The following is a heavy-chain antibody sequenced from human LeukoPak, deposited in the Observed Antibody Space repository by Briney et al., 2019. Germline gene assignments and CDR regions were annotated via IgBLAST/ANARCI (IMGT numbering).Heavy chain of an antibody. CDR1: GGSFSGYY. CDR3: ARGNFGYSYGYFDY. Sequence: SETLSLTCAVYGGSFSGYYWSWIRKPPGKGLEWIGEINHSGSTNYNPSLKSRVTISVDTSKNQFSLKLSSVTAADTAVYYCARGNFGYSYGYFDYWGQGTLVTVSS. D-gene: IGHD5-18*01. V-gene: IGHV4-34*01. CDR2: INHSGST. J-gene: IGHJ4*02.